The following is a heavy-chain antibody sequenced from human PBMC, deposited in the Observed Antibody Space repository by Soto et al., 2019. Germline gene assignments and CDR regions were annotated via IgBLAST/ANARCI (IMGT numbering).Heavy chain of an antibody. J-gene: IGHJ4*02. Sequence: QVQLVESGGGVVQPGRSLRLSCAASGFTFSHYGIHWVRQAPGKGVEWLAVISYDGSNKHYADSVKGRFTVSRDNAKNTLSLQMNSLRAEDTAVYFCATYSGKYQGPMDYWGQGTLVTVSS. D-gene: IGHD1-26*01. CDR3: ATYSGKYQGPMDY. V-gene: IGHV3-30*03. CDR2: ISYDGSNK. CDR1: GFTFSHYG.